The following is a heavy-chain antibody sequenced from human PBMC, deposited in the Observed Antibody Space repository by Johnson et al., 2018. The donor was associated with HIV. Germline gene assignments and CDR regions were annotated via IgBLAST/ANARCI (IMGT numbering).Heavy chain of an antibody. Sequence: VQLVESGGGLVQPGGSLRLSCTASGFRFSSSWMHWVRQAPGKGLVWVSRINSDGGSTGYADSVKGRFTISRDNAKNSLYLQMNSLRAEDTAVYYCASRSYGYVRHAFDIWGQGTMVTVSS. J-gene: IGHJ3*02. CDR2: INSDGGST. V-gene: IGHV3-74*01. CDR1: GFRFSSSW. D-gene: IGHD5-18*01. CDR3: ASRSYGYVRHAFDI.